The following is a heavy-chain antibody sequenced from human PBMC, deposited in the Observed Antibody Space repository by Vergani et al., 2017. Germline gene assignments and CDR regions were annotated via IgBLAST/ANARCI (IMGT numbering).Heavy chain of an antibody. D-gene: IGHD5-12*01. J-gene: IGHJ5*02. Sequence: QVQLQQWGAGVVKPSGTLSLTCAVFGESFSSFYWSWIRQPPGKGLEWIGEINNDGHTNYNPSLESRVTVSRDTAKNQFSLNLMSVTAADTAMYYCAYSAYDVYNYFDPWGPGTLVTVSS. CDR2: INNDGHT. V-gene: IGHV4-34*02. CDR1: GESFSSFY. CDR3: AYSAYDVYNYFDP.